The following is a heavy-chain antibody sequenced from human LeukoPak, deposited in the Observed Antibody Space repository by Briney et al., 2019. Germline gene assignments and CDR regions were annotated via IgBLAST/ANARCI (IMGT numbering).Heavy chain of an antibody. CDR1: GLTFSSYA. J-gene: IGHJ4*02. CDR2: ITGDGTIT. V-gene: IGHV3-23*01. Sequence: GGSLSLSCEASGLTFSSYAMSWFRKAPGKGLQWVSAITGDGTITYYADSVKGRFTISRDNSKNMLYLQMSSLRAEDTAVYYCAKMQGYFDYWGQGTLVPVSS. CDR3: AKMQGYFDY.